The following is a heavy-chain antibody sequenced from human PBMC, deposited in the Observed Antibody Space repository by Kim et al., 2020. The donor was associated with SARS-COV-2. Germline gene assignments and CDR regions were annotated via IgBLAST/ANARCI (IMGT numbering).Heavy chain of an antibody. J-gene: IGHJ6*03. V-gene: IGHV3-33*01. CDR3: ARGYEYSSSSTYYYYMDV. Sequence: GGSLRLSCAASGFTFSSYGMHWVRQAPGKGLEWVAVIWYDGSNKYYADSVKGRFTISRDNSKNTLYLQMNSLRAEDTAVYYCARGYEYSSSSTYYYYMDVWGKGTTVTVSS. D-gene: IGHD6-6*01. CDR1: GFTFSSYG. CDR2: IWYDGSNK.